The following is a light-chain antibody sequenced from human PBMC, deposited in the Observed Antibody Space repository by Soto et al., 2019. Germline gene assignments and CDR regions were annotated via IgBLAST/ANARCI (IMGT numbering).Light chain of an antibody. CDR2: RNN. CDR3: AAWDDSLSGWL. Sequence: QLVLTQPPSASGTPGQSVTISCSGSSSNIGSNYVYWYQQLPGTAPKLLIYRNNQRPSGVPDRFSGSKSGTSASLAISGLRFEDEADYYCAAWDDSLSGWLFGGGTQLTVL. V-gene: IGLV1-47*01. J-gene: IGLJ3*02. CDR1: SSNIGSNY.